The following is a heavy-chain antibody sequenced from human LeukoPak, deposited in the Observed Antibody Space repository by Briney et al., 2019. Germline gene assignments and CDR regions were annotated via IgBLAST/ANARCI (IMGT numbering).Heavy chain of an antibody. D-gene: IGHD3-10*01. CDR3: ASVRYYYGSGAWDDY. CDR2: INHSGST. V-gene: IGHV4-34*01. J-gene: IGHJ4*02. CDR1: GGSFSGYY. Sequence: PSETLSLTCAVYGGSFSGYYWSWIRQPPGKGLEWIGEINHSGSTNYNPSLKSRVTISVDTSKNQFSLKLSSVTAADTAVYYCASVRYYYGSGAWDDYWGQGTLVTVSS.